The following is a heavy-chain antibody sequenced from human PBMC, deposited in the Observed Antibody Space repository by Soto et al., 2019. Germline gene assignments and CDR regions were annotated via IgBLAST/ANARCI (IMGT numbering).Heavy chain of an antibody. CDR3: ASGYCSGGSCSGWFDP. D-gene: IGHD2-15*01. Sequence: SETLSLTCAVYGGSFSGYYWSWIRQPPGKGLEWIGEINHSGSTNYNPSLKSRVTISVDTSKNQFSLKLSSVTAADTAVYYCASGYCSGGSCSGWFDPWGQGTLVNVSS. V-gene: IGHV4-34*01. CDR2: INHSGST. CDR1: GGSFSGYY. J-gene: IGHJ5*02.